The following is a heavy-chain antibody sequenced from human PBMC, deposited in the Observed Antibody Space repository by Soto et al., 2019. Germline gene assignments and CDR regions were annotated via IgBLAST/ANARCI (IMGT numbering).Heavy chain of an antibody. CDR1: GGFISNSKW. D-gene: IGHD3-3*01. CDR3: ARGGYDFWSAYSGSLPQSYGMDV. Sequence: ETLSLTCAVSGGFISNSKWWSWVRQPPGKGLEWIGEIYHTGSTNYNPSLKSRVTISVDKSKNQFSLKLTSVTAADTAVYYCARGGYDFWSAYSGSLPQSYGMDVWGQGTTVTVSS. CDR2: IYHTGST. V-gene: IGHV4-4*02. J-gene: IGHJ6*02.